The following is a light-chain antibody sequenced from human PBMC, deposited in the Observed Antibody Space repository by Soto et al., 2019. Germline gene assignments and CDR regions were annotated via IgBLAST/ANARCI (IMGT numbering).Light chain of an antibody. Sequence: QSVLTQPASVSGSPGQSITISCTGTTSDVGGYNYVSWFQQYPGKAPKLKIYEVSNRPSGVSNRCSGSKSGNTASLTISDLQAEDEADYYCTSYTSSSTWVFGGGTKLTVL. CDR3: TSYTSSSTWV. J-gene: IGLJ3*02. CDR2: EVS. CDR1: TSDVGGYNY. V-gene: IGLV2-14*01.